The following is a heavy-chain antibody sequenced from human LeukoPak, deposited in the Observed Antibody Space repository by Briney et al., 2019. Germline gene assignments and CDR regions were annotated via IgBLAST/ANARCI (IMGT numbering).Heavy chain of an antibody. CDR3: ARRVEGTKDY. J-gene: IGHJ4*02. CDR1: EFTFSNYW. CDR2: IDGGGGGR. V-gene: IGHV3-23*01. Sequence: GGSLRLSCAASEFTFSNYWMCWVRQAPGKGLEWVAAIDGGGGGRDYADSVKGRFTISRDNSKNTLFLQMNSLRADDTAIYYCARRVEGTKDYWGQGTQVTVSS.